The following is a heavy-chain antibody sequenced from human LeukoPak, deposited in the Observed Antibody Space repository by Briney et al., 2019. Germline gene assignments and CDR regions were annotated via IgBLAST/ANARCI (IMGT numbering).Heavy chain of an antibody. V-gene: IGHV3-30*04. J-gene: IGHJ4*02. CDR3: ARELDYGGNSGMGY. CDR1: GFTFSGYN. CDR2: ISYDGRNK. D-gene: IGHD4-23*01. Sequence: GGSLRLSCAASGFTFSGYNMHWVRQAPGEGLEWVAVISYDGRNKYYADSVKGRFTISRDNSKNTLYLQMNSLRAEDTAVYHCARELDYGGNSGMGYWGQGALVTVSS.